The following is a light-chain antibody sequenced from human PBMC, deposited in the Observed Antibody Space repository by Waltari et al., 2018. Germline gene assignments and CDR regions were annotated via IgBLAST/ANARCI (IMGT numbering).Light chain of an antibody. CDR1: SDAIGNYNY. J-gene: IGLJ3*02. CDR2: EVS. CDR3: ISYTSANTWV. V-gene: IGLV2-14*01. Sequence: QSALTQVAAVSGAPGQSITIPCTGTSDAIGNYNYVYWFQQNPGKAPKVIIYEVSNRPSRVSERFSGSKSGDTASLTISGLQAEDEAHYYCISYTSANTWVFGGGTKLTVL.